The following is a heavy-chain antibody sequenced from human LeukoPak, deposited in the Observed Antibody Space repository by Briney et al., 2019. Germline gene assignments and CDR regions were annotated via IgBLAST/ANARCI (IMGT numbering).Heavy chain of an antibody. Sequence: PGGSLRLSCAASGFTLSTYSMNWVRQAPGKGLEWVSFISGGGSYIYYAESVKGRFTISRDNAKNSLYLQMNSLRAEDTAIYYCARDRVASGRFGEVASWGQGTLVTVSS. CDR3: ARDRVASGRFGEVAS. J-gene: IGHJ5*02. CDR2: ISGGGSYI. V-gene: IGHV3-21*01. CDR1: GFTLSTYS. D-gene: IGHD3-10*01.